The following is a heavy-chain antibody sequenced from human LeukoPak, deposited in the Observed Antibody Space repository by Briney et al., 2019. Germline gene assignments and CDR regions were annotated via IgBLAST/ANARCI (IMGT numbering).Heavy chain of an antibody. J-gene: IGHJ1*01. CDR1: GFTFSNYE. Sequence: GGSLRLSCAASGFTFSNYEMNWVRQAPGKGLEWVSYISSSGTTIYYADSVKGRFTISRDNAKNSLYLQMNSLRAEDTAVYYCASYGDYVSYFQHWGQGTLVTVSS. CDR3: ASYGDYVSYFQH. V-gene: IGHV3-48*03. CDR2: ISSSGTTI. D-gene: IGHD4-17*01.